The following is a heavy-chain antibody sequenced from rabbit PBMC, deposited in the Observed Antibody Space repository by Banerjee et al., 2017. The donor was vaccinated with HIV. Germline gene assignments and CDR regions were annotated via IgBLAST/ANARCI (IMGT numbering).Heavy chain of an antibody. CDR2: IYTSSGST. CDR1: GFDLSSGYY. CDR3: ARDLYAISSGVYGMYL. J-gene: IGHJ6*01. V-gene: IGHV1S40*01. D-gene: IGHD1-1*01. Sequence: QSLEESGGDLVKPGASLTLTCKASGFDLSSGYYMCWVRQAPGKGLEWIACIYTSSGSTWYASWAKGRFTITKTSTTVTLQLNSLTAADTATYFCARDLYAISSGVYGMYLWGPGTLVTVS.